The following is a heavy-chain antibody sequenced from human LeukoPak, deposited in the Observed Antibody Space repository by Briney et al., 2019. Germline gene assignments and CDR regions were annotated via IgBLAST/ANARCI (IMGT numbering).Heavy chain of an antibody. CDR1: GGSISSSSYY. D-gene: IGHD6-6*01. CDR2: IYYSGST. V-gene: IGHV4-39*01. Sequence: SETLSLTCTVSGGSISSSSYYWGWLRQPPGKGLEWIGSIYYSGSTYYNPSLKSRVTISVDTSKNQFSLKLSSVTAADTAVYYCARHQGYEYSSSSVDYWGQGTLVTVSS. CDR3: ARHQGYEYSSSSVDY. J-gene: IGHJ4*02.